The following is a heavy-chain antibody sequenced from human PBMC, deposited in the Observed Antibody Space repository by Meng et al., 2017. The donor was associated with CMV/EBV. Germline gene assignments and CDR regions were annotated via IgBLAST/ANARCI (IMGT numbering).Heavy chain of an antibody. Sequence: GSLRLSCTVSGCSISSYYWSWIRQPPGKGLEGIGYIYYSGSTNYNPSLKSRVTISVDTSKNQFSLKLSSVTAADTAVYYCARARSGWYNGQNYYYYGMDVWGQGTTVTVSS. CDR3: ARARSGWYNGQNYYYYGMDV. J-gene: IGHJ6*02. V-gene: IGHV4-59*01. CDR1: GCSISSYY. D-gene: IGHD6-19*01. CDR2: IYYSGST.